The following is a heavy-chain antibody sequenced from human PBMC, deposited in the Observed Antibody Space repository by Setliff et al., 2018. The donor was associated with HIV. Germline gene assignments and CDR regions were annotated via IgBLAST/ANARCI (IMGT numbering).Heavy chain of an antibody. V-gene: IGHV3-23*01. CDR3: AKGLGEKGGSYYTSYYYYYMDV. J-gene: IGHJ6*03. CDR2: MSGGGIGT. Sequence: GGSLRLSCVASGVTISSLWMNWVRQAPGRGLEWVSSMSGGGIGTYYADSVKGRFTISGDNSKNTLFLQMNSLRAEDSAIYYCAKGLGEKGGSYYTSYYYYYMDVWGKGTTVTVSS. D-gene: IGHD1-26*01. CDR1: GVTISSLW.